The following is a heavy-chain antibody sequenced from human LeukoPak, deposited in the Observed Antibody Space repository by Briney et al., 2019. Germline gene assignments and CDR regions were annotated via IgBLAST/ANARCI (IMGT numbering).Heavy chain of an antibody. CDR3: TYGDYPLTY. V-gene: IGHV3-66*01. CDR2: LYSDGDT. D-gene: IGHD4-17*01. J-gene: IGHJ4*02. CDR1: GLTATNNY. Sequence: GGSLRLSCAASGLTATNNYWHWVRQPPGKGPEWISILYSDGDTKYADSVKGRFTFSRDGSRNTLYLQMNGLRAEDTAVYYCTYGDYPLTYWGQGTLVSVSS.